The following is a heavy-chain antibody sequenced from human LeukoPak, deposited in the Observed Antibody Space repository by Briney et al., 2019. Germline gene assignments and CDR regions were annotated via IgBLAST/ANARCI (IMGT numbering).Heavy chain of an antibody. Sequence: GGSLRLSCAASGFTFSSYAMSWVRQAPGKGLEWVSAISGSGGSTYYADSVKGRFTISRDNSKNTLYLQMNSLRAEDTAVYYCAKGYDFWSGYYLDYWGRGTLVTVSS. CDR3: AKGYDFWSGYYLDY. CDR2: ISGSGGST. CDR1: GFTFSSYA. D-gene: IGHD3-3*01. J-gene: IGHJ4*02. V-gene: IGHV3-23*01.